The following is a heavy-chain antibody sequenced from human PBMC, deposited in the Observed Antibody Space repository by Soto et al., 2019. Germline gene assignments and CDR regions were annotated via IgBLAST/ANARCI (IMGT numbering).Heavy chain of an antibody. Sequence: QVQLQESGPGLVKPSETLSLTCTVSGGSLSTYDWSWIRQPPGKGLEWIGNIYYTGSTHYNPSLKSRVSISLDTSKNHFSLQLTSVTATDTAVYYCARDNGGWPDYWGQGTLVTVSS. CDR2: IYYTGST. CDR3: ARDNGGWPDY. J-gene: IGHJ4*02. D-gene: IGHD2-8*01. CDR1: GGSLSTYD. V-gene: IGHV4-59*01.